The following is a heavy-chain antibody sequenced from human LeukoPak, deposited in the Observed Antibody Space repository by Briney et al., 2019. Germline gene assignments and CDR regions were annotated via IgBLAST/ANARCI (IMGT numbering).Heavy chain of an antibody. CDR2: IYPGDSDT. J-gene: IGHJ4*02. CDR3: ARLGSGYHY. Sequence: KVSCKASGYTFTSYDINWVRQATGQGLEWMGIIYPGDSDTRYRPSFQGQVTISADKSISTAYLQWSSLKASDTAMYYCARLGSGYHYWGQGTLVTVSS. CDR1: GYTFTSYD. D-gene: IGHD3-3*01. V-gene: IGHV5-51*01.